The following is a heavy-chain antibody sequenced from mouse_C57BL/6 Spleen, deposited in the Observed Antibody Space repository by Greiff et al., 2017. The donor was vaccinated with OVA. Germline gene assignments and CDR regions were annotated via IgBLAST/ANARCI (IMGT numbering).Heavy chain of an antibody. CDR2: IYPRSGNT. CDR3: ARFIDYPYAMDY. Sequence: VQLQESGAELARPGASVKLSCKASGYTFTSYGISWVKQRTGQGLEWIGEIYPRSGNTYYNEKLKGKATLTADKASSTAYMALLSLTSEDSAVYFCARFIDYPYAMDYWGQGTSVTVSS. V-gene: IGHV1-81*01. D-gene: IGHD2-4*01. CDR1: GYTFTSYG. J-gene: IGHJ4*01.